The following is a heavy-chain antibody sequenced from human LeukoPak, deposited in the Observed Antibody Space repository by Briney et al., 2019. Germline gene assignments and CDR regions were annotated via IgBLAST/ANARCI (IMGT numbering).Heavy chain of an antibody. V-gene: IGHV4-34*01. CDR1: GGSFSGYY. J-gene: IGHJ6*02. CDR2: INHNGST. D-gene: IGHD1-26*01. CDR3: ARVGRYSGSPGYYYYGMDV. Sequence: SETLSLTCAVYGGSFSGYYWSWIRQPPGKGLELIGEINHNGSTNYNPSLKSRVTISVDTSKNQFSLKLSSVTAADTAVYYCARVGRYSGSPGYYYYGMDVWGQGTTVTVSS.